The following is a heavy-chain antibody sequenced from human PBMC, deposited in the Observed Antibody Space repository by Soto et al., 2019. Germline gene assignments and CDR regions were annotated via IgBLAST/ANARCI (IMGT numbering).Heavy chain of an antibody. V-gene: IGHV3-23*01. CDR2: ISGSGGST. CDR3: AKTDCSGGSCYSGDLSYFDY. CDR1: GFTFSSYA. Sequence: GGSLRLSCAASGFTFSSYAMSWVRQAPGKGLEWVSAISGSGGSTYYADSVKGRFTISRDNSKNTLYLQMNSLRAEDMAVYYCAKTDCSGGSCYSGDLSYFDYWGQGTLVTVSS. J-gene: IGHJ4*02. D-gene: IGHD2-15*01.